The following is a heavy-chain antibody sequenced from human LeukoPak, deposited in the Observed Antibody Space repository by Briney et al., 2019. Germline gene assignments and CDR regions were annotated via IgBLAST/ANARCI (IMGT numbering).Heavy chain of an antibody. D-gene: IGHD3-10*01. Sequence: SETLSLTCAVYGGCFSGYYWSWIRQPAGKGLEWIGRIYTSGSTNYNPSLKSRVTISVDTSKNQFSLKLSSVTAADTAVYYCARGGGYYYGSGSYYRGGYYYMDVWGKGTTVTISS. V-gene: IGHV4-59*10. J-gene: IGHJ6*03. CDR2: IYTSGST. CDR1: GGCFSGYY. CDR3: ARGGGYYYGSGSYYRGGYYYMDV.